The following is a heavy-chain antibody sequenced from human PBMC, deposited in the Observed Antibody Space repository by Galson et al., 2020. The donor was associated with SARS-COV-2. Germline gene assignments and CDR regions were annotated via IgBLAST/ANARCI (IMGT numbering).Heavy chain of an antibody. CDR2: INDGGRT. D-gene: IGHD6-13*01. J-gene: IGHJ4*02. Sequence: SQTLSLTCAVYGGTFCGYYWNWIRQSPGKGLEWIGEINDGGRTNYNPSIESRVGISVDTSKKQFSLKLSSVTAADTAVYHCARGRYPRADGILLWMYRIASSGVFDSWSQGTRVTVSS. CDR3: ARGRYPRADGILLWMYRIASSGVFDS. V-gene: IGHV4-34*01. CDR1: GGTFCGYY.